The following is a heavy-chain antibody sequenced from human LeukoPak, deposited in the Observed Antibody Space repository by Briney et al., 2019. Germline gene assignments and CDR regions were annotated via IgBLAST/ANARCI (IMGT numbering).Heavy chain of an antibody. D-gene: IGHD2-15*01. J-gene: IGHJ4*02. CDR3: VRHCSSSSCYDY. V-gene: IGHV3-74*01. Sequence: PGGSLRLSCAASGFTFSSYWMHWVRQAPGKGLVWVSRTNNDGSSTSYADSVKGRLTISRDNAKNTLYLQMNSLRAEDTAVYYCVRHCSSSSCYDYWGQGTLVTVSS. CDR2: TNNDGSST. CDR1: GFTFSSYW.